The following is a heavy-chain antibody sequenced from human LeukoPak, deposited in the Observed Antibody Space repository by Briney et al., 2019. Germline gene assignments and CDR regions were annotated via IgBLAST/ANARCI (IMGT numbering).Heavy chain of an antibody. CDR1: GGSISSYY. CDR2: IYTSGST. J-gene: IGHJ4*02. D-gene: IGHD3-3*01. CDR3: ARTYYDFWSGPFDY. V-gene: IGHV4-4*07. Sequence: PSETLSLTCTVSGGSISSYYWSWIRQPAGKGLEWIGRIYTSGSTNYNPSLKSRVTMSVDTSKNQFSLKLSSVTAADTAVYYCARTYYDFWSGPFDYWGQGTLVTVSS.